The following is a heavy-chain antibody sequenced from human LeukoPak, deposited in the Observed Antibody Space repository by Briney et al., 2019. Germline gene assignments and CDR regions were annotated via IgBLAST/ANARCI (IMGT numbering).Heavy chain of an antibody. D-gene: IGHD1-26*01. V-gene: IGHV4-39*07. CDR2: VYYDGNT. J-gene: IGHJ3*02. CDR1: GASIRSSSYY. CDR3: ARDRPEGAYAFDI. Sequence: SETLSLACTVSGASIRSSSYYWGWIRQPPGKGLEWVGTVYYDGNTYYNPSLRSRVTISVDTSKNQFSLQLSSMTAADTAVYYCARDRPEGAYAFDIWGQGTMVTASS.